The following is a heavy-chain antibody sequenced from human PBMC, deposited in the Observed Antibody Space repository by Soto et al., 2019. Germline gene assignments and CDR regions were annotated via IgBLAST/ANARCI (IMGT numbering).Heavy chain of an antibody. V-gene: IGHV3-9*01. Sequence: EVQLVESGGGLVQPGRSLRLSCAASGFTFDDYAMHWVRRVPGKGLGWVSSISWNSNIIGYADSVKGRFTISRDNAKNSLYLQMNSLWPEDTALYYCAKGGPAGFCSGGRCHFDYWGQGTLVTVSS. D-gene: IGHD2-15*01. CDR1: GFTFDDYA. CDR3: AKGGPAGFCSGGRCHFDY. CDR2: ISWNSNII. J-gene: IGHJ4*02.